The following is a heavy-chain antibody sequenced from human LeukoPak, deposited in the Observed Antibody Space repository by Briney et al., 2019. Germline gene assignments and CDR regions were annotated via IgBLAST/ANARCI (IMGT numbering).Heavy chain of an antibody. CDR2: IFSSGST. D-gene: IGHD5-12*01. V-gene: IGHV4-59*11. CDR3: ARAVSGSDYWFDP. Sequence: PSETLSLTCNVSGGFMSGHYWTWIRQPPGKGLEWIGCIFSSGSTNYNPSLKSRVTISVDTSKNQFSLSLRSVTAADTAVYYCARAVSGSDYWFDPWGRGTLVTVSS. CDR1: GGFMSGHY. J-gene: IGHJ5*02.